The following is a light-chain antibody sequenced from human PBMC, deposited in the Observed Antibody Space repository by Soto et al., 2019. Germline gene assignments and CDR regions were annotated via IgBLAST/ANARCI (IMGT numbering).Light chain of an antibody. Sequence: DIQMTQSPSTLSASVGDRVTITCRASQSIRSWLAWYQQKPGKAPRLLIYKASSLESGVPSRFSGSGSGTEFTLTISSLQPDDFATYFCQQYNSYWWTFGQGTKVDIK. CDR2: KAS. V-gene: IGKV1-5*03. CDR3: QQYNSYWWT. J-gene: IGKJ1*01. CDR1: QSIRSW.